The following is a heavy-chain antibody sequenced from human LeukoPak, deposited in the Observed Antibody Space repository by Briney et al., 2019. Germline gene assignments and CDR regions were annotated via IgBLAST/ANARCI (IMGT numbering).Heavy chain of an antibody. CDR1: GYSFTSYW. V-gene: IGHV5-51*01. CDR3: ARRGGSYYYDSSVPHAFDI. CDR2: IYPGDSDT. Sequence: GESLRISCKGSGYSFTSYWIGWVRQMPGKGLEWMGIIYPGDSDTRYSPSFQGQVTISADKSISTAYLQWSSLKASDTATYYCARRGGSYYYDSSVPHAFDIWGQGTMVTVSS. D-gene: IGHD3-22*01. J-gene: IGHJ3*02.